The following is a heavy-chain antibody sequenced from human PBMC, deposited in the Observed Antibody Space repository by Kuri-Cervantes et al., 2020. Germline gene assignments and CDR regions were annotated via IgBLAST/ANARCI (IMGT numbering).Heavy chain of an antibody. V-gene: IGHV4-39*07. CDR3: ASARYSYDFDY. J-gene: IGHJ4*02. CDR1: GGSISSSSYY. CDR2: VSHGGST. Sequence: GSLRLSCTVSGGSISSSSYYWGWIRQPPGKGLEWIGEVSHGGSTNFSPSLESRVTMSVDTSKNQFSLKLSSVTAADTAVYYRASARYSYDFDYWGQGTLVTVSS. D-gene: IGHD5-18*01.